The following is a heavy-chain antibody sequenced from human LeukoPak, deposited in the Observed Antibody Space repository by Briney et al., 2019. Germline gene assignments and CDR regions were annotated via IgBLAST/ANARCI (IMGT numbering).Heavy chain of an antibody. V-gene: IGHV3-53*01. D-gene: IGHD3-10*01. CDR2: IYSGGST. Sequence: PGGSLSLSCAASGFPFSTNYMSWVRQAPGKGLEWVSVIYSGGSTYYADSVKGRFTISRDKSKNTLYLQMNSLRAEDTAVYYCAGGRGTYYFDYWGQGTLVTVSS. CDR3: AGGRGTYYFDY. CDR1: GFPFSTNY. J-gene: IGHJ4*02.